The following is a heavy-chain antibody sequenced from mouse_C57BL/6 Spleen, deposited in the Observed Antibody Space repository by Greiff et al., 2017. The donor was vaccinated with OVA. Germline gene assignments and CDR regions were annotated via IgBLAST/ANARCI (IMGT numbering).Heavy chain of an antibody. CDR3: ASYYYGSSLFDY. V-gene: IGHV14-2*01. D-gene: IGHD1-1*01. CDR2: IDPEDGET. J-gene: IGHJ2*01. CDR1: GFNINDYY. Sequence: EVQLQQSGAELVKPGASVKLSCTASGFNINDYYMHWVKQRTEQGLEWIGRIDPEDGETNYAPKFQGKATITADTSSNTAYLQLSSLTSEDAAVYYCASYYYGSSLFDYWGQGTTLTVSS.